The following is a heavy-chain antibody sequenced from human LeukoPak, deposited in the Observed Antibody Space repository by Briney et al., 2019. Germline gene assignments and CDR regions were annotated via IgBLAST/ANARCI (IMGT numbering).Heavy chain of an antibody. V-gene: IGHV4-39*07. J-gene: IGHJ3*02. CDR1: GGSISSSSYY. Sequence: SETLSLTCTVSGGSISSSSYYWGWIRQPPGKGLEWIGSTYYSGSTYYNPSLKSRVTISVDTSKNQFSLKLSSVTAADTAVYYCARVQGYYDILTGYYADDAFDIWGQGTMVTVSS. CDR2: TYYSGST. D-gene: IGHD3-9*01. CDR3: ARVQGYYDILTGYYADDAFDI.